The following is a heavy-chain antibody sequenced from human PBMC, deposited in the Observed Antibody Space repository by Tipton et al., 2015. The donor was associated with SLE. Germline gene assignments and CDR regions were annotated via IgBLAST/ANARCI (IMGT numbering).Heavy chain of an antibody. CDR2: IWYDGSNK. D-gene: IGHD2-2*01. CDR3: VKGPYCSSTSCPKGYYYYYMDV. CDR1: GFTFRTYG. V-gene: IGHV3-33*06. Sequence: SLRLSCAASGFTFRTYGMHWVRQAPGKGLEWVAVIWYDGSNKYYADSVKGRFTISRDNSKNTLYLQMNSLRAEDTAVYYCVKGPYCSSTSCPKGYYYYYMDVWGKGTTVTVSS. J-gene: IGHJ6*03.